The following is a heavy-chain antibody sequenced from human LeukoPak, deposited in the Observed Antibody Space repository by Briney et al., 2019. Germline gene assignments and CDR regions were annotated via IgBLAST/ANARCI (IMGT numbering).Heavy chain of an antibody. CDR2: IYPADSDI. CDR1: GYSFTTYW. Sequence: GESLKISCKGSGYSFTTYWIGWVRQMPGKGLEWVGIIYPADSDIKYSPSFQGQVTISADTSISTAYVQWSSLKASDTAMYYCTRRAPAITAGREIDYWGQGTLVTVSS. CDR3: TRRAPAITAGREIDY. J-gene: IGHJ4*02. V-gene: IGHV5-51*01. D-gene: IGHD6-6*01.